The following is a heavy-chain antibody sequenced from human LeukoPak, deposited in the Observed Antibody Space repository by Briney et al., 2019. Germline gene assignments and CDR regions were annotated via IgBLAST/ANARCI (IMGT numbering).Heavy chain of an antibody. J-gene: IGHJ4*02. D-gene: IGHD5-18*01. CDR2: IYYSGST. CDR1: GGSISSNY. Sequence: PSETLSLTCTVSGGSISSNYWSWIRQPPRKGLEWIGYIYYSGSTNYNPSLKSRVTISVDTSKNQFSLKLSSVTAADTAVYYCARGGYSYDYSYWGQGTLVTVSS. V-gene: IGHV4-59*08. CDR3: ARGGYSYDYSY.